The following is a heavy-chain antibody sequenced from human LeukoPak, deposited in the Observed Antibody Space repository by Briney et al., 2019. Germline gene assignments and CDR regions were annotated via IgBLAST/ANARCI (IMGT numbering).Heavy chain of an antibody. D-gene: IGHD3-22*01. Sequence: SETLSLTCTVSGGSISSYYWSWIRQPPGKGLEWIGYLYYNGNTNYNPSLKSRVTISVDTSKNQFSLRLSSVTAADTAVYYCARAGQYYYDSAGYFPDYWGQGTLVTVSS. CDR3: ARAGQYYYDSAGYFPDY. CDR1: GGSISSYY. CDR2: LYYNGNT. V-gene: IGHV4-59*08. J-gene: IGHJ4*02.